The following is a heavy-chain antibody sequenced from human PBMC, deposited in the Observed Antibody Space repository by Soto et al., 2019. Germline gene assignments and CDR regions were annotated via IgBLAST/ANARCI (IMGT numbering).Heavy chain of an antibody. V-gene: IGHV3-7*05. CDR2: IKQDGSEI. CDR3: AKTISAIPGDP. CDR1: GFTFSSYW. D-gene: IGHD2-2*01. Sequence: EVQLVESGGGLVQSGGSLRLSCAASGFTFSSYWMSWVRQGPGKGPEWVANIKQDGSEIYYVDSVKGRFTISRDIAKSSLYLQMTSLRAEDTAVYHCAKTISAIPGDPWGQGALVTVSS. J-gene: IGHJ5*02.